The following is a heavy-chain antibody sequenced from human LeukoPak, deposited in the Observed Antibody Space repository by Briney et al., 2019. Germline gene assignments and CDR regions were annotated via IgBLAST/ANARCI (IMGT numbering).Heavy chain of an antibody. V-gene: IGHV3-23*01. CDR3: AKCRGWDSSGWPIDH. CDR2: ISGSGGST. CDR1: GFTFSSHG. D-gene: IGHD6-19*01. J-gene: IGHJ4*02. Sequence: GGSLRLSCAASGFTFSSHGMSWVRQAPGKGPEWFPIISGSGGSTHYADSVKGRFIISRDNSKNTLYLQMNSLRAEDTAIYYCAKCRGWDSSGWPIDHWGQGTLVTVSS.